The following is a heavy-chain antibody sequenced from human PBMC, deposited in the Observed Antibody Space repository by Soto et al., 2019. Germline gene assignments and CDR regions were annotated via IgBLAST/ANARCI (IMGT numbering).Heavy chain of an antibody. CDR2: IKEDGSEK. Sequence: VGSLRLSCAASGFTFSRYWMSWVRQAPGKGLEWVANIKEDGSEKYYVDSVKGRFTISRDNAKNSLYLQMNSLRAEDTAVYYCARAPSVSVWFDPWGQGTLVTVSS. CDR1: GFTFSRYW. V-gene: IGHV3-7*01. J-gene: IGHJ5*02. D-gene: IGHD3-10*01. CDR3: ARAPSVSVWFDP.